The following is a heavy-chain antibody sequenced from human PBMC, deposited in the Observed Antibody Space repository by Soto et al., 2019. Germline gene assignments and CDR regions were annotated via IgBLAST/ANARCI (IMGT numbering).Heavy chain of an antibody. D-gene: IGHD2-21*02. V-gene: IGHV4-39*01. J-gene: IGHJ5*02. CDR1: GGSISSSSYY. Sequence: QLQLQESGPGLVKPSETLSLTCTVSGGSISSSSYYWGCIRQPPGKGLEWIGSIYYSGSTYYNPSLKSRVTISVDTSKNQFSLKLSSVTAADTAVYYCARRGGDRKGLWFDPWGQGTLVTVSS. CDR2: IYYSGST. CDR3: ARRGGDRKGLWFDP.